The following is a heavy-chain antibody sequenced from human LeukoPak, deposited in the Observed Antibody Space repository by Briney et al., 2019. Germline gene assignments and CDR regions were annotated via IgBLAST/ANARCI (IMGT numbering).Heavy chain of an antibody. CDR3: YVWLENHRMDV. CDR2: IKSDGSGT. D-gene: IGHD1-14*01. J-gene: IGHJ6*02. Sequence: LPGGSLRLSCAVSGFTVSTYWMHWVRQGPGKGLVWVSRIKSDGSGTSFADSVKGRFTISRDNVENTVYLQMNSLRAEDTAVYYCYVWLENHRMDVWGQETTVTVSS. V-gene: IGHV3-74*01. CDR1: GFTVSTYW.